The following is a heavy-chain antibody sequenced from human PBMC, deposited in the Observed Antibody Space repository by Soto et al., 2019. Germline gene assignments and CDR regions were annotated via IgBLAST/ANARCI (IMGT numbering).Heavy chain of an antibody. CDR2: INPNSGGT. Sequence: QVQLVQSGAEVKKPGASVKVSCKASGYTFTGYYMHWVRQAPGQGLEWMGWINPNSGGTNYAQKFQGWVTMTRDTSISTAYVELSRLRSDDTAVYYCARGVVYDYIWGSYRTYYFDYWGQGTLVTVSS. J-gene: IGHJ4*02. V-gene: IGHV1-2*04. CDR1: GYTFTGYY. CDR3: ARGVVYDYIWGSYRTYYFDY. D-gene: IGHD3-16*02.